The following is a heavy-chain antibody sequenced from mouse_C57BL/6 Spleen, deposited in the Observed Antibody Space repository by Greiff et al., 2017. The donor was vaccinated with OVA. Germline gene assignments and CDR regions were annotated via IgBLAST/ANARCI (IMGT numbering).Heavy chain of an antibody. CDR2: IYPGSGNT. Sequence: VQLQQSGAELVRPGASVKLSCKASGYTFTDYYINWVKQRPGQGLEWIARIYPGSGNTYYNEKFKGKATLTAEKSSSTAYMQLSSLTSEDSAVYFCARRAQLEDYFDYWGQGTTLTVSS. V-gene: IGHV1-76*01. D-gene: IGHD3-1*01. CDR1: GYTFTDYY. J-gene: IGHJ2*01. CDR3: ARRAQLEDYFDY.